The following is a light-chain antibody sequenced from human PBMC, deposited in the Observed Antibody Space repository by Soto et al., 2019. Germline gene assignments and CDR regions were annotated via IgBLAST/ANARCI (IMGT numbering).Light chain of an antibody. CDR1: SSNIGAGYD. J-gene: IGLJ1*01. V-gene: IGLV1-40*01. Sequence: QSVLTQPPSASGTPGQRVTISCTGSSSNIGAGYDVNWYQQLPETAPKLLIFGDSNRPSGVPDRFSGSKSGTSASLVITGLQADDEADYYCQSNDNGLSGSDVFGTGTKVTVL. CDR2: GDS. CDR3: QSNDNGLSGSDV.